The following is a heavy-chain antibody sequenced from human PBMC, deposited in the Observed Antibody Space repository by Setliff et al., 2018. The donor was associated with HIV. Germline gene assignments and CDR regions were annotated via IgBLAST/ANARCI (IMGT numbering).Heavy chain of an antibody. J-gene: IGHJ4*02. V-gene: IGHV5-51*01. CDR3: ATPISITSGSAFDY. D-gene: IGHD2-2*01. CDR1: GYSFISYW. Sequence: PRESLKISCKGSGYSFISYWIGWVRQMPGKGLEWMGIIYPGDSNTKYSPSFQGQVTLSVDKSISTAYLQWSSLKASDTAMYYCATPISITSGSAFDYWGQGTLVTVSS. CDR2: IYPGDSNT.